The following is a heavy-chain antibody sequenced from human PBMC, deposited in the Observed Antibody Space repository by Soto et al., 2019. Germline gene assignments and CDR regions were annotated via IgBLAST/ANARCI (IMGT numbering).Heavy chain of an antibody. V-gene: IGHV3-64D*06. Sequence: PGGSLRLSCLASGFSFSSCAMHWVRQAPGKGLEYVSGITSEGDRTWHADSVKGRFTISRDNSKSTLYLQVSSLRVEDTAVYYCVKGNQLLRYYLDYWGQGTQVTVSS. CDR1: GFSFSSCA. D-gene: IGHD3-10*02. CDR2: ITSEGDRT. J-gene: IGHJ4*02. CDR3: VKGNQLLRYYLDY.